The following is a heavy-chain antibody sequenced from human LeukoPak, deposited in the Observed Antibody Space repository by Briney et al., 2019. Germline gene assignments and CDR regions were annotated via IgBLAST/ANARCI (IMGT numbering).Heavy chain of an antibody. CDR2: IYYSGST. CDR1: GGSISSYY. V-gene: IGHV4-59*01. D-gene: IGHD6-19*01. CDR3: ARTSSGWTAYFDY. J-gene: IGHJ4*02. Sequence: SSETLSLTCTVSGGSISSYYWSWIRQPPGKGLEWIGYIYYSGSTNYNPSLKSRVTISVDTSKNQFSLKLSSVTAADTAVYYCARTSSGWTAYFDYWGQGTLVTVSS.